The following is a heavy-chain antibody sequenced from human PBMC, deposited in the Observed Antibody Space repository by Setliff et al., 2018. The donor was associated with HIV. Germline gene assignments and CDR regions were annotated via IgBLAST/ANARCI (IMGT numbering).Heavy chain of an antibody. Sequence: GESLTISCKGSGYKFSSYWIGWVRQMPGKGLEWMGIIYPGDSDTRYSPSFQGQVTISADKSTNTAYLQWTGLKASDTAMYYCARLPNAATYQSSYMDVWGEGTTVTVSS. J-gene: IGHJ6*03. V-gene: IGHV5-51*01. D-gene: IGHD2-15*01. CDR2: IYPGDSDT. CDR1: GYKFSSYW. CDR3: ARLPNAATYQSSYMDV.